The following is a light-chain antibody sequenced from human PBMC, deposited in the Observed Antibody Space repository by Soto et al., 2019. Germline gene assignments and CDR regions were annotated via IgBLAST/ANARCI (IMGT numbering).Light chain of an antibody. CDR3: QQFNIWPHMLS. CDR1: QSVGSN. V-gene: IGKV3-15*01. Sequence: IGVTQSPATLSVSPGERVTLSCRASQSVGSNLAWYQQRPGQAPRLLIYDASTRATGIPDRFSGSGSGTEITITISSLQSEDFAVYYCQQFNIWPHMLSFGGGTKLEMK. J-gene: IGKJ4*01. CDR2: DAS.